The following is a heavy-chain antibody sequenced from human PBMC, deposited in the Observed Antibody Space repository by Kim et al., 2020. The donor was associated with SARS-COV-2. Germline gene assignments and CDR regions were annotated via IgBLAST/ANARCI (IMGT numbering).Heavy chain of an antibody. CDR1: GYSFTSYW. J-gene: IGHJ4*02. CDR3: ASTLVAVGQANYFDY. Sequence: GESLKISCKGSGYSFTSYWIGWVRQMPGKGLEWMGIIYPGDSDTRYSPSFQGQVTISADKSISTAYLQWSSLKASDTAMYYCASTLVAVGQANYFDYWGQGTLVTVSS. CDR2: IYPGDSDT. V-gene: IGHV5-51*01. D-gene: IGHD6-19*01.